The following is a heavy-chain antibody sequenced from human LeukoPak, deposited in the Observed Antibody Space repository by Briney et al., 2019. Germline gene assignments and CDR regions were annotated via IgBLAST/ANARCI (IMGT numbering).Heavy chain of an antibody. V-gene: IGHV3-66*02. D-gene: IGHD2-8*01. CDR2: IYSGGST. Sequence: PGGSLRLSCAASGFTFSSYAMSWVRQAPGKGLEWVSVIYSGGSTYYADSVKGRSTISRDNSKNTLYLQMNSLRAEDTAVYYCASSKLGYCTNGVCYPFDYWGQGTLVTVSS. CDR3: ASSKLGYCTNGVCYPFDY. J-gene: IGHJ4*02. CDR1: GFTFSSYA.